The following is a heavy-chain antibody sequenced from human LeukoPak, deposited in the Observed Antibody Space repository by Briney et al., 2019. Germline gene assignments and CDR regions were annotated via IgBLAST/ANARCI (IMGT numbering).Heavy chain of an antibody. J-gene: IGHJ5*02. CDR3: ARGYGEAWFDP. Sequence: SVKVSFKASGGTFSSYAISWVRQAPGQGLEWMGRIIPILGIANYAQKFQGRVTITADKSTSTAYMELRSLRSDDTAVYYCARGYGEAWFDPWGQGTPVTVSS. D-gene: IGHD4-17*01. CDR2: IIPILGIA. V-gene: IGHV1-69*04. CDR1: GGTFSSYA.